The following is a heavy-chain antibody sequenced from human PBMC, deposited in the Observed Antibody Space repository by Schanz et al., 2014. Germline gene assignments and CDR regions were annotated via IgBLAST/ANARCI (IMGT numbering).Heavy chain of an antibody. Sequence: QVQLVQSGAEVKKPGSSMKVSCKASGGTFNSYTLNWVRQAPGQGLEWMGRIIPILGIANYAQKFQGRVTITADRSTSTAYMELSSLRSEDTAVYYCARGYGDSSTDFWGQGTLVTVSS. CDR1: GGTFNSYT. D-gene: IGHD4-17*01. V-gene: IGHV1-69*02. J-gene: IGHJ4*02. CDR3: ARGYGDSSTDF. CDR2: IIPILGIA.